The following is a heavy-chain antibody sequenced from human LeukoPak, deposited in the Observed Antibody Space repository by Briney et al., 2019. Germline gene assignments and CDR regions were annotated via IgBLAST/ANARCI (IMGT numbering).Heavy chain of an antibody. V-gene: IGHV4-31*03. D-gene: IGHD3-3*01. CDR1: GGSISSGDYY. CDR3: ARAPLEWLYLLDY. CDR2: IHYSGST. J-gene: IGHJ4*02. Sequence: PSQTLSLTCTVSGGSISSGDYYWSWIRQHPGKGLEWIGNIHYSGSTSYNPSLKSRVTISIDTSKNQFSLKLSSVTAADTAVYYCARAPLEWLYLLDYWGQGTLVTVSS.